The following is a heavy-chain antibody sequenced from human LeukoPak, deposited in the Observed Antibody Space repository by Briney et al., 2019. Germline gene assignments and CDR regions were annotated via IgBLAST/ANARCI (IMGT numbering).Heavy chain of an antibody. D-gene: IGHD4-23*01. J-gene: IGHJ4*02. CDR3: ARAGGNGYYFDY. CDR2: ISYDGSNK. Sequence: GGSLRLSCAASGFTFSSYAMHWVRQAPGKGLEWVAVISYDGSNKYYADSVKGRFTISRDNAKNSLYLQMNSLRAEDTAVYYCARAGGNGYYFDYWGQGTLVTVSS. CDR1: GFTFSSYA. V-gene: IGHV3-30-3*01.